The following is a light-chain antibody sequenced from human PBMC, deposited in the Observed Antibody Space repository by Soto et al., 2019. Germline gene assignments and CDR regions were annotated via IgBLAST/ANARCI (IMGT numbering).Light chain of an antibody. Sequence: VVMTQSPATLSVSPGERATLSCRASQSVRSNLAWYQQKPGQAPRLLIYGASTRATGIPGRFSGSGSGTEFTLTISSLLSEDFAVYYCQQYNNWPPLTHGGGTKVEIK. CDR1: QSVRSN. V-gene: IGKV3-15*01. CDR2: GAS. J-gene: IGKJ4*01. CDR3: QQYNNWPPLT.